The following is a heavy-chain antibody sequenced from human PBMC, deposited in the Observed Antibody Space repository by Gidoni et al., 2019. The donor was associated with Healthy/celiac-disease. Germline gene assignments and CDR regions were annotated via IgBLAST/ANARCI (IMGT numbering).Heavy chain of an antibody. CDR3: AKRYDFWSGSLRGGMDV. D-gene: IGHD3-3*01. Sequence: EVQLVESGGGLVQPGGSLRLSCAASGFTFSSYAMSWVRQAPGKGLEWVSAISGSGGSTYYADSVKGRFTISRDNSKNTLYLQMNSLRAEDTAVYYCAKRYDFWSGSLRGGMDVWGQGTTVTVSS. CDR2: ISGSGGST. CDR1: GFTFSSYA. V-gene: IGHV3-23*04. J-gene: IGHJ6*02.